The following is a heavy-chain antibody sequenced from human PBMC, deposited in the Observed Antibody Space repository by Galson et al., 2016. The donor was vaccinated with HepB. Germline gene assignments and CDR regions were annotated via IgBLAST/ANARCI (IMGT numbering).Heavy chain of an antibody. D-gene: IGHD2-8*01. CDR2: IIPILGTT. V-gene: IGHV1-69*13. CDR1: GGTLSRQA. CDR3: ASRYCCNGVCQTTLYYYYGLHV. Sequence: SVKVSCKASGGTLSRQAFSWVRQAPGQGPEWMGGIIPILGTTNYAQKFQGRLTITADESTTTTYMELSSLTSEDTAIYYCASRYCCNGVCQTTLYYYYGLHVWGQGTTVTVSS. J-gene: IGHJ6*02.